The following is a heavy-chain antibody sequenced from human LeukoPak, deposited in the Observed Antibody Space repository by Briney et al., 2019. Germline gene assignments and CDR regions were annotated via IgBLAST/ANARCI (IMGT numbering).Heavy chain of an antibody. V-gene: IGHV3-11*01. Sequence: PGGSLRLSCAASGFTFSDYYMSWIRQAPGKGLEWVSYTSGSTNIIYYADSVKGRFTISRDNAKNSVYLQMNSLRPEDTAVYYCARDMRAWGSYRYTRAFDIWGQGTLVTVSS. CDR3: ARDMRAWGSYRYTRAFDI. CDR2: TSGSTNII. CDR1: GFTFSDYY. J-gene: IGHJ3*02. D-gene: IGHD3-16*02.